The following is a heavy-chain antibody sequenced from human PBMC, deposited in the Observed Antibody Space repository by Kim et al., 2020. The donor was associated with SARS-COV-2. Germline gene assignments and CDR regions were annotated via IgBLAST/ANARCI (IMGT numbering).Heavy chain of an antibody. V-gene: IGHV3-9*01. J-gene: IGHJ4*02. Sequence: GGSLRLSCAASGFTFGDYAMHWVRQAPGKGLEWVSGISWNSGSIGYADSVKGRFTISRDNAKNSLYLQMNSLRAEDTALYYCAKAVRPGIAAADFDYWGQGTLVTVSS. D-gene: IGHD6-13*01. CDR2: ISWNSGSI. CDR3: AKAVRPGIAAADFDY. CDR1: GFTFGDYA.